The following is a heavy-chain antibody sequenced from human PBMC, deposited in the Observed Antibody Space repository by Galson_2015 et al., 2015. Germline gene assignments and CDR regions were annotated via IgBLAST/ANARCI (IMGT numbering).Heavy chain of an antibody. D-gene: IGHD1-26*01. Sequence: SLRLSCAASGFTFSNYAMSWVRQAPGKGLEWVSAISGNGGTTYYADSVKGRFTVSRDNSKNTLFLQMNSLRAEDTAVYYRAKDDYTGSYYGSYFDVWGQGTTVTVSS. V-gene: IGHV3-23*01. CDR2: ISGNGGTT. J-gene: IGHJ6*02. CDR3: AKDDYTGSYYGSYFDV. CDR1: GFTFSNYA.